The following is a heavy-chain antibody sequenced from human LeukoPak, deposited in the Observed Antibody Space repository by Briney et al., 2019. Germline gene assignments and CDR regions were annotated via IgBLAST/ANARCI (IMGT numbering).Heavy chain of an antibody. Sequence: GGSLRLSCAASRFTVSSNYMSWVRQAPGKGLEWVSVNSGSGGSTYYADSVKGRFTISRDNSKNTLYLQMNSLRAEDTAVYYCAKDRLKWDYDDTSGKPHVYWGQRTLVTVSS. J-gene: IGHJ4*02. D-gene: IGHD3-22*01. CDR1: RFTVSSNY. V-gene: IGHV3-23*01. CDR3: AKDRLKWDYDDTSGKPHVY. CDR2: NSGSGGST.